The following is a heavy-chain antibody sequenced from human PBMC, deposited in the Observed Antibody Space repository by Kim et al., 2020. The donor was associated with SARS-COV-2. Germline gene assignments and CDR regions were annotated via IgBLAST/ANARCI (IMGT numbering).Heavy chain of an antibody. J-gene: IGHJ5*02. V-gene: IGHV4-39*01. CDR2: VYYSGTT. Sequence: SETLSLTCTVSGESINSTSFYWGWIRQPPGKGLEWIGSVYYSGTTYYNPSLRGRVTISLDTSKNQFALNPNYGTAADTAVYYCARHAYDSFNWFDPWGQGTLVTVSS. CDR1: GESINSTSFY. CDR3: ARHAYDSFNWFDP. D-gene: IGHD3-22*01.